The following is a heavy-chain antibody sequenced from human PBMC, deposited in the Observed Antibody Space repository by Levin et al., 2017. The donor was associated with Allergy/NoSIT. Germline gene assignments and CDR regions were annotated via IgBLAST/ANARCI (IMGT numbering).Heavy chain of an antibody. CDR1: GGSISSSSYY. CDR3: ASLSSGWYFVCGVLCMDV. Sequence: SQTLSLTCTVSGGSISSSSYYWGWIRQPPGKGLEWIGSIYYSGSTYYNPSLKSRVTISVDTSKNQFSLKLSSVTAADTAVYYCASLSSGWYFVCGVLCMDVWGQGTTVTVSS. J-gene: IGHJ6*02. V-gene: IGHV4-39*01. CDR2: IYYSGST. D-gene: IGHD6-19*01.